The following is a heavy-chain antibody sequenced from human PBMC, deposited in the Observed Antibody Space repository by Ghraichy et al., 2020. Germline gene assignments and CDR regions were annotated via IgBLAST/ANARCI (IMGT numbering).Heavy chain of an antibody. CDR3: ARDRRISRIHPTGALDV. CDR2: ISSSSGYT. J-gene: IGHJ6*02. D-gene: IGHD5-18*01. Sequence: GGSLRLSCAASGFTFIDYYMNWIRQAPGKGLEWVSYISSSSGYTNYADSVKGRFTISRDNAKNSLYLQMNSLRAEDTAVYYCARDRRISRIHPTGALDVWGQGTTVTVSS. V-gene: IGHV3-11*06. CDR1: GFTFIDYY.